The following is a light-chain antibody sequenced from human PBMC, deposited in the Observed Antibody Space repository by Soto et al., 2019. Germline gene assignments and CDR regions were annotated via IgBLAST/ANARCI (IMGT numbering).Light chain of an antibody. Sequence: QSVLTQPASVSGSPGQSITISCTGTSSDVGGYIYVSWDQQHPGKAPKLMIYEVRNRPSAVSNRISGAKSGNTASLTISGLQAEDEADYYCSSYSRSSFYVFGTGTKVNVL. J-gene: IGLJ1*01. CDR2: EVR. CDR1: SSDVGGYIY. CDR3: SSYSRSSFYV. V-gene: IGLV2-14*01.